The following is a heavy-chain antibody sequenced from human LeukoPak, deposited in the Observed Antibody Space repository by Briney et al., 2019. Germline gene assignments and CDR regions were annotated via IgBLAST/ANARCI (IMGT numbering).Heavy chain of an antibody. V-gene: IGHV4-59*08. CDR3: ASNGAYYSGYDHDAFDI. D-gene: IGHD5-12*01. Sequence: SETLSLTCTVSGGSISSYYGSWIRQPPGKGLEWIGYIHYSGSTNYNPSLKSRVTISVDTSKNQFSLKLSSVTAADTAIYYCASNGAYYSGYDHDAFDIWGQGTMVTVSS. J-gene: IGHJ3*02. CDR2: IHYSGST. CDR1: GGSISSYY.